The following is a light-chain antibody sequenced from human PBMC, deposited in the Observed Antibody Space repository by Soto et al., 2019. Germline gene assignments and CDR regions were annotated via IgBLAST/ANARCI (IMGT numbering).Light chain of an antibody. CDR3: QQYNNWPFT. CDR2: GAS. J-gene: IGKJ3*01. Sequence: EIVMTQSPATLSVSPGERATLSCRASQSVSSNLAWYQQKPGQAPRLLIYGASTRATGIPARFSGSGSGTEFTLSISRLQSEEFAVYYCQQYNNWPFTFGPGTKVDIK. V-gene: IGKV3-15*01. CDR1: QSVSSN.